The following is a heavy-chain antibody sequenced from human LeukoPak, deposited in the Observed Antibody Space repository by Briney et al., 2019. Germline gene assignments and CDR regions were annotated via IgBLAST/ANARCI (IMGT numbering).Heavy chain of an antibody. CDR3: AKVPGRYFDWLSGNWFDP. Sequence: PGGSLRLSCAASGFTFSSYAMSWVRQAPGKGLEWVSAISGSGGSTYYADSVKGRFTISRDNSKNTPYLQMNSLRAEDTAVYYCAKVPGRYFDWLSGNWFDPRGQGTLVTVSS. D-gene: IGHD3-9*01. V-gene: IGHV3-23*01. CDR2: ISGSGGST. J-gene: IGHJ5*02. CDR1: GFTFSSYA.